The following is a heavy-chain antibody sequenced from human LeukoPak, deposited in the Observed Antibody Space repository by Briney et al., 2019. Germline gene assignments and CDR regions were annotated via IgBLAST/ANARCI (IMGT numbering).Heavy chain of an antibody. CDR2: VNPNSGHT. D-gene: IGHD2-15*01. V-gene: IGHV1-8*01. Sequence: ASVKVSCKASGYTFTSYDVNWVRQATGQGLEWMGWVNPNSGHTGNAQKFQGRVTMTTNTSISTAYMELSSLRSEDTAVYYCARGAPGSYCSGGSCPYFDYWGEGTLVSVSS. J-gene: IGHJ4*02. CDR3: ARGAPGSYCSGGSCPYFDY. CDR1: GYTFTSYD.